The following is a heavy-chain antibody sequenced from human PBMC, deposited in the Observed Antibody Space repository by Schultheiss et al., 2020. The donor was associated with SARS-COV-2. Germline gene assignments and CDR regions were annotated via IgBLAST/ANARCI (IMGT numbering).Heavy chain of an antibody. CDR1: GGSFSAYY. CDR3: ARGEVGASDY. J-gene: IGHJ4*02. V-gene: IGHV4-34*01. D-gene: IGHD1-26*01. CDR2: IYYSGST. Sequence: SETLSLTCAVYGGSFSAYYWSWIRQSPGKGLEWIGYIYYSGSTNYNPSLKSRVTISVDTSKNQFSLKLSSVTAADTAVYYCARGEVGASDYWGQGTLVTVAS.